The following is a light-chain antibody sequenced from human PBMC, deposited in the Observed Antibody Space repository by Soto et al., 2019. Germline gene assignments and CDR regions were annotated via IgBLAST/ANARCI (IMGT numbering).Light chain of an antibody. Sequence: EIVLTQSPATLSLSPGERATLSCRASQSVGRSLAWYQQKPGQAPTLLIYDVSNRATGIPARFSGSGSGTDFTLTISSLEPEYSAVYYCQQRTKWPLTFGQGTKVEIK. CDR2: DVS. V-gene: IGKV3-11*01. CDR1: QSVGRS. J-gene: IGKJ1*01. CDR3: QQRTKWPLT.